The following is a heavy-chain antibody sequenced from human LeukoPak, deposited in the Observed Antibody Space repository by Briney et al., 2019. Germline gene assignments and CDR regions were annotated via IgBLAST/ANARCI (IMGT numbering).Heavy chain of an antibody. V-gene: IGHV4-34*01. J-gene: IGHJ5*02. CDR3: ARHPRACSSTSCYSAWFDP. CDR1: GGSFSGYY. D-gene: IGHD2-2*01. CDR2: INHSGST. Sequence: SETLSLTCAVYGGSFSGYYWSWIRQPPGKGLEWIGEINHSGSTNYNPSLKSRVTISVDTSKNQFSLKLSSVTAADTAVYYCARHPRACSSTSCYSAWFDPWGQGTLVTVSS.